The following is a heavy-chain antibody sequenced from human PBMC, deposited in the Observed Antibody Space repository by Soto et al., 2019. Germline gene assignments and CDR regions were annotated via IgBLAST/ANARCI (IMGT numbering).Heavy chain of an antibody. V-gene: IGHV3-33*01. CDR2: IWYDGSYK. J-gene: IGHJ4*02. CDR1: GFTLSNYG. Sequence: QVQLVESGGGVVQPGRSLRLSCAASGFTLSNYGMNWVRQAPGKGLEWVAVIWYDGSYKYDADSVKGRFSIFRDTSMNRVYLQMNSLRGEDTAVYHCARGHWKYGYFDDWGQGSLVTVAS. CDR3: ARGHWKYGYFDD. D-gene: IGHD1-7*01.